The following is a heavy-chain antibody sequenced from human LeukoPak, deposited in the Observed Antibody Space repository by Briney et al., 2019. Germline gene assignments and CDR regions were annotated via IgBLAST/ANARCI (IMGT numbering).Heavy chain of an antibody. J-gene: IGHJ4*02. CDR2: INHSGST. V-gene: IGHV4-34*01. D-gene: IGHD3-22*01. CDR3: ARRDSSGYIY. Sequence: PSETLSLTCAVYGGSFSGYYWSWIRQPPGKGLEWIGEINHSGSTNYNPSLKTRVTISVDKSKNQFSLKLSSVTAADTAVYYCARRDSSGYIYWGQGTLVTVSS. CDR1: GGSFSGYY.